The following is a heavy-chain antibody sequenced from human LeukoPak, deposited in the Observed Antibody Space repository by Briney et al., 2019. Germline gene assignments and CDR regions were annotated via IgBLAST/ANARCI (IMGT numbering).Heavy chain of an antibody. V-gene: IGHV3-7*01. J-gene: IGHJ4*02. Sequence: PGGSLRLSCAASGFNFKTYWMSWVRQAPGKGLEWVANINQDGSEKYYVDSVKGRFTISRDNDKNSLYLQMNSLRAEDTAVYYCARERYCSSGNCYSDYWGQGTLVTVSS. CDR2: INQDGSEK. D-gene: IGHD2-15*01. CDR3: ARERYCSSGNCYSDY. CDR1: GFNFKTYW.